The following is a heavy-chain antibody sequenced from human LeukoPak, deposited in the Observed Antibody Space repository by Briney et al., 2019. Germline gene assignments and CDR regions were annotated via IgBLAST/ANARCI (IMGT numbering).Heavy chain of an antibody. CDR1: GGSINGYY. V-gene: IGHV4-59*01. CDR3: ARDNVGWFDP. J-gene: IGHJ5*02. CDR2: VYYSGYT. Sequence: SETLSLTCTVSGGSINGYYWSWLRQPPGKGLEWIRYVYYSGYTNYNPSLKSRVTISVDTSKNQFSLELNSVTAADTAIYYCARDNVGWFDPWGQGTLVTVSS.